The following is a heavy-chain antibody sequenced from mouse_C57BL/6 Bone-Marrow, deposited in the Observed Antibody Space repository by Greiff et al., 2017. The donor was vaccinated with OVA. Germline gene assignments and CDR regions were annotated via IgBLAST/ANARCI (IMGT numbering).Heavy chain of an antibody. CDR1: GYTFTSYW. CDR3: ARGGLRRVSLYWYFDV. Sequence: QVQLQQSGAELVKPGASVKLSCKASGYTFTSYWMHWVKQRPGQGLEWIGMIHPNSGSTNYNEKFKSKATLTVDKSSSTAYMQLSSLTSEDSAVYYCARGGLRRVSLYWYFDVWGTGTTVTVSS. J-gene: IGHJ1*03. V-gene: IGHV1-64*01. D-gene: IGHD2-4*01. CDR2: IHPNSGST.